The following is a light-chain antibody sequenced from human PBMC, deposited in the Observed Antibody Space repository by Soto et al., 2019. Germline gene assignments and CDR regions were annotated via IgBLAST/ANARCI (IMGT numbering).Light chain of an antibody. CDR2: SNN. V-gene: IGLV1-44*01. J-gene: IGLJ1*01. CDR3: AAWDGSLNGYV. CDR1: RSNIGNNP. Sequence: QSVLTQPPSASGTPGQRVTISCSGTRSNIGNNPVNWYQQLPGAAPKLLIHSNNQRPSGVPDRFSGSKSGTSASLAISGLQSEVEADYYCAAWDGSLNGYVLGTGTKLTVL.